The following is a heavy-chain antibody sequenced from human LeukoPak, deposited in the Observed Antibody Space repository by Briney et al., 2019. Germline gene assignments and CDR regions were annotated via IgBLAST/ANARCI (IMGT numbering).Heavy chain of an antibody. J-gene: IGHJ5*02. CDR1: GGSLSSYY. V-gene: IGHV4-4*07. D-gene: IGHD3-10*01. CDR3: ARGGYYGSGNDFRFDP. Sequence: SETLSLTCTVSGGSLSSYYWTWIRQPAGKGLEWIGRTHTSGSTNYNPSLQSRVTMSVDTSKNQFSLKLSSVTAADTAVYYCARGGYYGSGNDFRFDPWGQGTLVTVSS. CDR2: THTSGST.